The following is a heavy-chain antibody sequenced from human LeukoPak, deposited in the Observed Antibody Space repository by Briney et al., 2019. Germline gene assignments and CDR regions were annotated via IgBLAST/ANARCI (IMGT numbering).Heavy chain of an antibody. CDR1: GGSISPYY. Sequence: PSETLSLTCTVSGGSISPYYWSWIRQPAGKGLEWIGHIYNSGSTNYNPSLKGRVTMSVATSKNQFSLHLSSVIAADTAVYYCARSAFLVTAPGLYYFDYWGQGTLVAVSS. CDR2: IYNSGST. V-gene: IGHV4-4*07. D-gene: IGHD6-13*01. J-gene: IGHJ4*02. CDR3: ARSAFLVTAPGLYYFDY.